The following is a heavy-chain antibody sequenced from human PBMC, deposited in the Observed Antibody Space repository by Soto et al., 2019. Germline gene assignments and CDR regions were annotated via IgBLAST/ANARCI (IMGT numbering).Heavy chain of an antibody. CDR1: GFTFSSYW. CDR3: ARSRGDYDILTGYYPLLYYYYGMDV. Sequence: GSLRLSCAASGFTFSSYWMSWVRQAPGKGLEWVANIKQDGSEKYYVDSVKGRFTISRDNAKNSLYLQMNSLRAEDTAVYYCARSRGDYDILTGYYPLLYYYYGMDVWGQGTTVTVSS. D-gene: IGHD3-9*01. CDR2: IKQDGSEK. V-gene: IGHV3-7*01. J-gene: IGHJ6*02.